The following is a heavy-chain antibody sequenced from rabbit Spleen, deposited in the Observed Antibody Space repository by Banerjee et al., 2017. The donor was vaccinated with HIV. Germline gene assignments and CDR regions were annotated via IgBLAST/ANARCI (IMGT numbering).Heavy chain of an antibody. CDR3: ARDTGSSFSSYGMDL. D-gene: IGHD8-1*01. CDR1: GFSFSDKVV. V-gene: IGHV1S45*01. J-gene: IGHJ6*01. CDR2: INAITGKA. Sequence: QQQLAESGGGLVKPEGSLTLTCTASGFSFSDKVVMCWVRQAPGKGLEWIACINAITGKAVYASWAKGRFTFSKTASTTVTLQMTSLTAADTATYFCARDTGSSFSSYGMDLWGQGTRGTVS.